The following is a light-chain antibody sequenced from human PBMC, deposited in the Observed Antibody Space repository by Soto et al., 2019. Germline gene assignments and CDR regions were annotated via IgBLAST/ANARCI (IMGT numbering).Light chain of an antibody. J-gene: IGLJ1*01. CDR1: SSDVGGYNY. Sequence: QSVLTQPASVSGAPGQSRTIICTGTSSDVGGYNYVSWYQHHPGKAPKLMIFDVSNRPSGVFNRFSGSKSGNTASLTISGLQPEDEADYYCSSYTTSNTRQIVFGTGTKVTVL. V-gene: IGLV2-14*03. CDR2: DVS. CDR3: SSYTTSNTRQIV.